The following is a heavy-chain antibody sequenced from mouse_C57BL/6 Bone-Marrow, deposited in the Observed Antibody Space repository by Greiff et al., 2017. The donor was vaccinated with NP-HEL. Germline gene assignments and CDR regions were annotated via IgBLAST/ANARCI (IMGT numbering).Heavy chain of an antibody. CDR2: IDPENGDT. CDR1: GFNIKDDY. J-gene: IGHJ3*01. D-gene: IGHD2-4*01. V-gene: IGHV14-4*01. CDR3: TPLIYCDYSWFAY. Sequence: EVQLQQSGAELVRPGASVKLSCTASGFNIKDDYMHWVKQRPEQGLEWIGWIDPENGDTEYASQFQGKATITADTSSNTAYLQLSSLTSEDTAVYYCTPLIYCDYSWFAYWGQGNLVTVSA.